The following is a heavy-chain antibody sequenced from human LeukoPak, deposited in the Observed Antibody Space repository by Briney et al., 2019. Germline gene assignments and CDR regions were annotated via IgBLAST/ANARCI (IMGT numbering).Heavy chain of an antibody. CDR3: ASYYDSSGYYYIAFDI. V-gene: IGHV1-69*05. J-gene: IGHJ3*02. Sequence: SVKVSCKASGGTFTSYAISWVRQAPGQGLEWMGRIIPIFGTANYAQKFQGRVTITTDESTSTAYMELSSLRSEDTAVYYCASYYDSSGYYYIAFDIWGQGTMVTVSS. CDR2: IIPIFGTA. CDR1: GGTFTSYA. D-gene: IGHD3-22*01.